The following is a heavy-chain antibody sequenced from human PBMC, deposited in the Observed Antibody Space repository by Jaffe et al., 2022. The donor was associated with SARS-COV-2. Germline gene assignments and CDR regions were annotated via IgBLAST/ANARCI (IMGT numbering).Heavy chain of an antibody. CDR3: AKGAPYATGGFDL. CDR1: AFTFSSYA. D-gene: IGHD3-10*01. V-gene: IGHV3-23*01. CDR2: ITASGGSP. Sequence: EVQLLESGGNLVQPGGSLRLSCAASAFTFSSYAMNWVRQAPGKGLEWVSMITASGGSPYYADSVRGRFTISRDNSKNTLYLQMNSLRAEDTAVYYCAKGAPYATGGFDLWGRGTLVTVSS. J-gene: IGHJ2*01.